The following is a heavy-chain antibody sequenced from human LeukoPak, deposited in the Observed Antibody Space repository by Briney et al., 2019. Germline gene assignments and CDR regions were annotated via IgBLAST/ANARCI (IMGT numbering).Heavy chain of an antibody. CDR3: AKGKYYDSPFDY. J-gene: IGHJ4*02. V-gene: IGHV3-30*18. D-gene: IGHD3-16*01. Sequence: GGSLRLSCAASGFTFSSYGMHWVRQAPGKGLEWVAVISYDGSNKYYADSVKGRFTISRDNSKNTLYLQMNSLRAEDTAVYYCAKGKYYDSPFDYWGQGTLVTVSS. CDR1: GFTFSSYG. CDR2: ISYDGSNK.